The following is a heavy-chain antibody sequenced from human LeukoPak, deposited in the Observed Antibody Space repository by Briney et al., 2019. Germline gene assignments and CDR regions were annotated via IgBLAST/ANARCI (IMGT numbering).Heavy chain of an antibody. D-gene: IGHD1-14*01. CDR3: ARSPEYYFDY. CDR2: IYFSGST. CDR1: AASISSGGYY. Sequence: PSQTLSLTCTVSAASISSGGYYCSWIRQHPGKGLEWIWYIYFSGSTYYNPSLKTRVTISVDTSENQFSLKLTSVTAADTAVYYCARSPEYYFDYWGQGTLVTVSS. V-gene: IGHV4-31*03. J-gene: IGHJ4*02.